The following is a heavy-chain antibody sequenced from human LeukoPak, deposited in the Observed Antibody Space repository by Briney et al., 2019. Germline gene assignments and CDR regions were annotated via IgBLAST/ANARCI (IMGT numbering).Heavy chain of an antibody. D-gene: IGHD2-21*01. J-gene: IGHJ4*02. CDR2: ISYGGSNK. CDR1: GFTFSSYA. V-gene: IGHV3-30-3*01. Sequence: PGRSLRLSCVASGFTFSSYAMHWVRQAPGKGLEWVAVISYGGSNKYYADSVKGRFTISRDNSKNTLYLQMNSLRAEDTAVYYCARNIPVTRWGYWGQGTLVTVSS. CDR3: ARNIPVTRWGY.